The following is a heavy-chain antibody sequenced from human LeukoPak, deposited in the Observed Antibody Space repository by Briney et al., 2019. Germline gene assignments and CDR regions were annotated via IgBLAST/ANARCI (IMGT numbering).Heavy chain of an antibody. Sequence: SETLSLTCTVSGASLGRFYWAWVRQHPGERPEWIGYIYPSGTDYNPSLKSRVIISADTSKNQFSLKLSSVTAADTAVYYCARTLYYYGMDVWGQGTTVTVSS. J-gene: IGHJ6*02. CDR1: GASLGRFY. CDR3: ARTLYYYGMDV. CDR2: IYPSGT. V-gene: IGHV4-4*09.